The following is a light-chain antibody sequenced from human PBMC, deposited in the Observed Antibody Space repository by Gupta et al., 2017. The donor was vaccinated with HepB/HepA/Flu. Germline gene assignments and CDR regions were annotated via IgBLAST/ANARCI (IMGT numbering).Light chain of an antibody. J-gene: IGKJ1*01. CDR3: QQYYSTPPT. CDR1: QSVLYSSNNKNY. V-gene: IGKV4-1*01. Sequence: DIVMTQSPDSLAVSLGERATINCKSSQSVLYSSNNKNYLAWYQQKPGQPPKLLIYWASTRESGVPDRFRGSRSGTDFTLTISSLQAEDVAVYYCQQYYSTPPTFGQGPKVEIK. CDR2: WAS.